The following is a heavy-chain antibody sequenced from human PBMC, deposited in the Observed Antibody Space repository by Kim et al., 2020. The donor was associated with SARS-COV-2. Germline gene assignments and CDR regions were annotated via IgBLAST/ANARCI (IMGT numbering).Heavy chain of an antibody. CDR2: IYYSGST. V-gene: IGHV4-39*01. CDR1: GGSISSSSYY. Sequence: SETLSLTCTVSGGSISSSSYYWGWIRQPPGKGLEWIGSIYYSGSTYYNPSLKSRVTISVDTSKNQFSLKLSSVTAADTAVYYCASLPLSSSWYGVWGQGTLVTVSS. D-gene: IGHD6-13*01. J-gene: IGHJ4*02. CDR3: ASLPLSSSWYGV.